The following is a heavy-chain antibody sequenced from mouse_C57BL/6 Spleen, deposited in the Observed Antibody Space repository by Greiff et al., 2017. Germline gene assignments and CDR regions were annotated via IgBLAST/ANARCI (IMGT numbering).Heavy chain of an antibody. CDR2: IWRGGST. CDR1: GFSLTSYG. V-gene: IGHV2-2*01. J-gene: IGHJ2*01. Sequence: VQGVESGPGLVQPSQSLSITCTVSGFSLTSYGVHWVRQSPGKGLEWLGVIWRGGSTDYNAAFISSLSISKDNSKSQVFFKMNSLQADDTTIYYCARNPEELGYFDYWGQGTTLTVSS. D-gene: IGHD4-1*01. CDR3: ARNPEELGYFDY.